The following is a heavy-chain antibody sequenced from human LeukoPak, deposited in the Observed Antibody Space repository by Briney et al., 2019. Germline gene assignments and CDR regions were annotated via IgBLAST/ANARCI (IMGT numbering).Heavy chain of an antibody. Sequence: PSETLSLTCTVSGGSISSYYWSWIRQPPGKGLEWIGYIYYSGSTNYNPSLKSRVTISVDTSKNQFSLKLSSVTAADTAVYYCARRGRDSSYFDYWGQGTLVTVSS. CDR1: GGSISSYY. J-gene: IGHJ4*02. CDR2: IYYSGST. V-gene: IGHV4-59*01. D-gene: IGHD2-15*01. CDR3: ARRGRDSSYFDY.